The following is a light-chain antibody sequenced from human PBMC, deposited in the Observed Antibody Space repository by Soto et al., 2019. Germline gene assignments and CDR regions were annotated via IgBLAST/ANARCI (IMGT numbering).Light chain of an antibody. Sequence: EIVLTQSPGTLSLSPEERATLSCRASQSVSSSYLAWYQQKPGQAPRLLIYGASSRATGIPDRFSGSGSGTDFTLTIGRLEPEDFAVYYCQQYGNSPLTFGGGTKVDIK. CDR3: QQYGNSPLT. J-gene: IGKJ4*01. CDR1: QSVSSSY. V-gene: IGKV3-20*01. CDR2: GAS.